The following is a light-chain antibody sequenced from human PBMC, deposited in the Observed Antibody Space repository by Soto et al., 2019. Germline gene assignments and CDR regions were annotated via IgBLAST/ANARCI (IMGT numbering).Light chain of an antibody. CDR1: QSFSSN. CDR2: GAS. V-gene: IGKV3D-15*01. CDR3: QQYNNWPPWT. J-gene: IGKJ1*01. Sequence: EIVRTQSPATLSVSPGERATLSCRASQSFSSNLAWYQQKPGQAPRLLIYGASTRATGIPARFSGSGSGTEFTLTISSLQSEDVAVYYCQQYNNWPPWTFGQGTKVEIK.